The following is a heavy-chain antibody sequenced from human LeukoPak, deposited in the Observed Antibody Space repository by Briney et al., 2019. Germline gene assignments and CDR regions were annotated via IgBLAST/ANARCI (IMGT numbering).Heavy chain of an antibody. J-gene: IGHJ3*02. V-gene: IGHV4-59*01. CDR2: IYYSGST. CDR3: ARDVYHGSGRGDAFDI. Sequence: SETLSLTCTVSGGSISSYYWSWIRQPPGKGLEWIGYIYYSGSTNYNPSLKSRVTISVDTSKNQFSLKLSSVTAADTAVYYCARDVYHGSGRGDAFDIWGQGTMVTVSS. CDR1: GGSISSYY. D-gene: IGHD3-10*01.